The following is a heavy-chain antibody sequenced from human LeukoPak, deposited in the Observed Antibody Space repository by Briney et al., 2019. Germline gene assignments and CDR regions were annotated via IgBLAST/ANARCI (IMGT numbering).Heavy chain of an antibody. Sequence: SETLSLTCTVSGGSISGSSYYWGWIRQPPGKGLEWIGSIYYSGSTYYNPSLKSRVTISVDTSKNQFSLKLSSVTAADTAVYYCARGIAARLYYFDYWGQGTLVTVSS. D-gene: IGHD6-6*01. V-gene: IGHV4-39*07. CDR3: ARGIAARLYYFDY. CDR1: GGSISGSSYY. J-gene: IGHJ4*02. CDR2: IYYSGST.